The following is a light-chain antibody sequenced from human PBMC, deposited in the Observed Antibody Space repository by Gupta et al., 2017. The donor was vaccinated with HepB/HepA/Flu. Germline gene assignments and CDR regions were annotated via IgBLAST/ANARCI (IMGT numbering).Light chain of an antibody. Sequence: QSVLTQPPPLSAPPRRWVTISCTGGRSNIASNSDVHWYQHLPGTAPKLLILRNDDRPSGIPDRISASKSGTSASLAISGLQADDEADYYCASCDSSLGGWVFGGGTKLTVL. CDR3: ASCDSSLGGWV. CDR1: RSNIASNSD. J-gene: IGLJ2*01. V-gene: IGLV1-40*01. CDR2: RND.